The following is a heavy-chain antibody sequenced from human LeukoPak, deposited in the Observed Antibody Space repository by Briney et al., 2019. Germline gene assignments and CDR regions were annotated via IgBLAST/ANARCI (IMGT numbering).Heavy chain of an antibody. Sequence: ASVKVSCKASGYTFTSYYMHWVRQAPGQGLEWMGIINPSGGSTSYAQKFQGRVTMTRDMSTSTVYMELSSLRSEDTAVDYCARGGLRLGELSPFDYWGQGTLVTVSS. D-gene: IGHD3-16*02. V-gene: IGHV1-46*01. CDR2: INPSGGST. CDR3: ARGGLRLGELSPFDY. J-gene: IGHJ4*02. CDR1: GYTFTSYY.